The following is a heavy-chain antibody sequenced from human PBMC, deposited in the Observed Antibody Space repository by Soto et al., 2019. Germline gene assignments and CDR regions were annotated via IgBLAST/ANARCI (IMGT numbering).Heavy chain of an antibody. J-gene: IGHJ6*02. CDR3: AKNGQPPYYYYGMDV. Sequence: ASVKVSCKASGYTFSRYGISWVRQAPRQGLEWMGWISGYNGDTKYAQKVQGRVTMTIDTSTYTAYVELRSLTSDDTAIYYCAKNGQPPYYYYGMDVWGQGTTVTVSS. CDR1: GYTFSRYG. CDR2: ISGYNGDT. V-gene: IGHV1-18*01. D-gene: IGHD2-8*01.